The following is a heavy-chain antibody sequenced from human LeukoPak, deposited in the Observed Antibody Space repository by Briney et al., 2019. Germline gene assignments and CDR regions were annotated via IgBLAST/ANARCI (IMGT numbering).Heavy chain of an antibody. CDR3: ARDIVVVAATQHWYFDL. CDR1: GGSISSYY. D-gene: IGHD2-15*01. V-gene: IGHV4-59*01. CDR2: IYYSGST. J-gene: IGHJ2*01. Sequence: SETLSLTCTVSGGSISSYYWSWIRQPPGKGLGWIGYIYYSGSTNYNPSLKSRVTISVDTSKNQFSLKLSSVTAADTAVYYCARDIVVVAATQHWYFDLWGRGTLVTVSS.